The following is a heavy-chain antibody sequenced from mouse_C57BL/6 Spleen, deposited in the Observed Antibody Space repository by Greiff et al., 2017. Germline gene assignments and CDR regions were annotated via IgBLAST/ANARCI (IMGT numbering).Heavy chain of an antibody. J-gene: IGHJ4*01. CDR1: GFSLTSYG. CDR2: IWSGGST. V-gene: IGHV2-2*01. D-gene: IGHD2-4*01. CDR3: ARYDYDDPSYYYAMDY. Sequence: VQLQQSGPGLVQPSQSLSITCTVSGFSLTSYGVHWVRQSPGKGLEWLGVIWSGGSTDYNAAFISRLSISKDDSKSKVFFKMNSLLADDTAIYYCARYDYDDPSYYYAMDYWGQGTSVTVS.